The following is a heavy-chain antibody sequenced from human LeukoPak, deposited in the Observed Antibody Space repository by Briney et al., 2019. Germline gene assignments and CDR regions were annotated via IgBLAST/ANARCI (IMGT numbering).Heavy chain of an antibody. V-gene: IGHV1-69*05. CDR2: IIPIFGTA. CDR1: GGTFSSYA. J-gene: IGHJ4*02. Sequence: ASVKVSCKASGGTFSSYAISWVRQAPGQGLEWMVGIIPIFGTANYAQKFQGRVTITTDESTSTAYMELSSLRSEDTAVYYCARVPPDCSSTSCYSYWGQGTLVTVSS. CDR3: ARVPPDCSSTSCYSY. D-gene: IGHD2-2*02.